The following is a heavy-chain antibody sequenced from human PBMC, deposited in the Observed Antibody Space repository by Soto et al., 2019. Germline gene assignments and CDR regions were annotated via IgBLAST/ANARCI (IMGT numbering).Heavy chain of an antibody. V-gene: IGHV1-18*01. Sequence: QVQLVQSGAEVKKPGASVTVSCESSGYTFTNYGITWVRQAPGQGLEWMGWVGGYNGKTNYAPKFHDRVTMTRDTSTSTAYMDLRSLRYDATAVYYCARGYGDYIKSVDYWGQGTLVTVSS. CDR1: GYTFTNYG. CDR3: ARGYGDYIKSVDY. J-gene: IGHJ4*02. CDR2: VGGYNGKT. D-gene: IGHD4-17*01.